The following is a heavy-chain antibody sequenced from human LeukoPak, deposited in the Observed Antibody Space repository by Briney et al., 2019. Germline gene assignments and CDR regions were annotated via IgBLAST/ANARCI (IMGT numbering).Heavy chain of an antibody. CDR1: GYTFTGYY. Sequence: ASVKVSCKASGYTFTGYYMHWVRQAPGKGLEWMGGFDPEDGETIYAQKFQGRVTMTEDTSTDTAYMELSSLRSEDTAVYYCATHTEPGYSSGWSAFDIWGQGTMVTVSS. CDR3: ATHTEPGYSSGWSAFDI. D-gene: IGHD6-25*01. CDR2: FDPEDGET. V-gene: IGHV1-24*01. J-gene: IGHJ3*02.